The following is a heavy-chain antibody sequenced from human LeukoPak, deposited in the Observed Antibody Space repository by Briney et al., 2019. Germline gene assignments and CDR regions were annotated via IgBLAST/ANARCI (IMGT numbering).Heavy chain of an antibody. Sequence: KSSETLSLTCTVSGGSISSYYWSWIRQPPGKGLEWIGYIYYSGSTNYNPSLKSRVTISVDTSKNQFSLKLSSVTAADTAVYYCARVGGDDAFDTWGQGTMVTVSS. CDR2: IYYSGST. CDR3: ARVGGDDAFDT. D-gene: IGHD3-16*01. CDR1: GGSISSYY. V-gene: IGHV4-59*01. J-gene: IGHJ3*02.